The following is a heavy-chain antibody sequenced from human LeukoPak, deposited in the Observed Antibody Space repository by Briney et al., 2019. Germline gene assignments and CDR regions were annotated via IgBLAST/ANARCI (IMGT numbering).Heavy chain of an antibody. CDR2: LDRESGET. D-gene: IGHD2-2*03. CDR1: GSALSDLA. CDR3: ATGHSTGYHYRFDP. V-gene: IGHV1-24*01. Sequence: ASVKVSCKVSGSALSDLAMQWVRQVPGKGLEWMGGLDRESGETLYSDKFQGRVTMAQDTSTDTAYMDLTSLTSEDTAVYYCATGHSTGYHYRFDPWGQGTLVTVSS. J-gene: IGHJ5*02.